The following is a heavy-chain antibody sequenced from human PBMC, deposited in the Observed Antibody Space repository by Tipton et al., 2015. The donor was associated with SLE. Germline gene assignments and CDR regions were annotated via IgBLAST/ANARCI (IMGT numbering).Heavy chain of an antibody. CDR2: MYYSGTT. CDR1: GGSVSSDNYY. V-gene: IGHV4-39*07. CDR3: ARDRNILYLSASTEVDAFDI. J-gene: IGHJ3*02. Sequence: TLSLTCTVSGGSVSSDNYYWGWVRQPPGKGLEWIGSMYYSGTTYYNPSLKSRVTISVDTSKNQVSLKPSSVTAADTAVYFCARDRNILYLSASTEVDAFDIWGQGTTVIVSS. D-gene: IGHD3-9*01.